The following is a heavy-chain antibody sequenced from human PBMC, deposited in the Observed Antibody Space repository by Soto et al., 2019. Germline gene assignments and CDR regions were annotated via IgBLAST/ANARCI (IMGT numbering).Heavy chain of an antibody. CDR1: GFTFSSYA. J-gene: IGHJ4*02. D-gene: IGHD3-22*01. CDR3: AKSPGLYCYDRSGYYHYDY. V-gene: IGHV3-23*01. Sequence: EVQLLESGGGLAQPGGSLRLSCAASGFTFSSYAMSWVRQAPGKGLEWVSAISGSGVSTYYADSVKGRFTISRDNSKNTLYLKMNSLRAEDTAVYYCAKSPGLYCYDRSGYYHYDYWGQGTLVTVSS. CDR2: ISGSGVST.